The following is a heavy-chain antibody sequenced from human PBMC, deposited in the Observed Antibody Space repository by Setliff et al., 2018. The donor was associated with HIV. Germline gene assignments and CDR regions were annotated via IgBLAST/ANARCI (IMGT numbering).Heavy chain of an antibody. CDR2: IHHSGTT. J-gene: IGHJ6*03. V-gene: IGHV4-38-2*01. D-gene: IGHD3-10*01. CDR3: ARGPRYGSGNYYYYYYYMDV. Sequence: SETLSLTCAVSGYSISSGYYWAWIRQSPGKGLDWIGSIHHSGTTYYNPSLKSRVTISVDTSKNQFSLKLSSVTAADTAVYYCARGPRYGSGNYYYYYYYMDVWGKGTTVTVSS. CDR1: GYSISSGYY.